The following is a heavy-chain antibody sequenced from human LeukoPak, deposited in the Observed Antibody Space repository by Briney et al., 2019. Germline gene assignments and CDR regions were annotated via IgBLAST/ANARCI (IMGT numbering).Heavy chain of an antibody. CDR2: INPNSGGT. D-gene: IGHD5-18*01. Sequence: ASVKVSCKASGYTFTGYYMHWVRQAPGQGLEWMGWINPNSGGTNYAQKFQGRVTMTRDTSISTAYMELRSLRSDDTAVYYCARGSVDTAMVTTRHYYYMDVWGKGTTVTISS. CDR1: GYTFTGYY. J-gene: IGHJ6*03. V-gene: IGHV1-2*02. CDR3: ARGSVDTAMVTTRHYYYMDV.